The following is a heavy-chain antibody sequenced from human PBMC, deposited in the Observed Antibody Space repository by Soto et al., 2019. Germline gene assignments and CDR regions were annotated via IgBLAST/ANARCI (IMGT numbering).Heavy chain of an antibody. D-gene: IGHD3-22*01. CDR3: VRATYFSDSSGYTRCLDY. V-gene: IGHV3-72*01. J-gene: IGHJ4*02. CDR1: GFTLSDHY. Sequence: EVQLVESGGGLVQPGGSLRLSCAGSGFTLSDHYIDWVRHAPGKGLEWVGRSRDKPQGYSTAYAASVKGRFTTSRDESKNSAYLQMNSLKTEDTAVYYCVRATYFSDSSGYTRCLDYWGQGTLVTVSS. CDR2: SRDKPQGYST.